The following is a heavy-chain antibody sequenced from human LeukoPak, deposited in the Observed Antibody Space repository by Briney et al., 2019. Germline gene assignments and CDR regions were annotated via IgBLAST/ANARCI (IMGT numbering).Heavy chain of an antibody. Sequence: SETLSLTCTVSGGSIRSHYWSWIRQPPGKGLEWIGYIYYSGSTNYNPSLKSRVTISVDTSKNQFSLKLSSVTAADTAVYYCARGVWGQLLYYYYYMDVWGKGTTVTVSS. CDR1: GGSIRSHY. D-gene: IGHD2-2*01. CDR3: ARGVWGQLLYYYYYMDV. V-gene: IGHV4-59*11. J-gene: IGHJ6*03. CDR2: IYYSGST.